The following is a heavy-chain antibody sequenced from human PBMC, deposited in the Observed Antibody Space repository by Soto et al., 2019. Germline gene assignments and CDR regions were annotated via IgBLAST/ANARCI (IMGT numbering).Heavy chain of an antibody. J-gene: IGHJ5*02. CDR2: IHSNGIT. Sequence: HSGTLALSCTVSSDSVYINTYYLGWVRQPPGKGLEWIASIHSNGITYSNPSFKSRVTMFVDTPKNWMSLDRRSGTGSDTAVYCCSRRRCNYRCCREFDIRGQ. V-gene: IGHV4-39*01. CDR1: SDSVYINTYY. CDR3: SRRRCNYRCCREFDI. D-gene: IGHD3-16*02.